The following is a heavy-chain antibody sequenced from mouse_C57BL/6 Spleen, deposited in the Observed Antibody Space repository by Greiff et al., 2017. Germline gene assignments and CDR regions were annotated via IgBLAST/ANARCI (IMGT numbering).Heavy chain of an antibody. Sequence: EVQLQQSGPELVKPGDSVNISCQASGYSFTCSFMNWVLQSHGNSLDWIGRITPYNVDPFSNPKFKGKATLTVDKSSSTAYMELRSLTSEDSAVYYCARAGDGYLAWFAYWGQGTLVTVSA. J-gene: IGHJ3*01. CDR2: ITPYNVDP. D-gene: IGHD2-3*01. CDR3: ARAGDGYLAWFAY. V-gene: IGHV1-20*01. CDR1: GYSFTCSF.